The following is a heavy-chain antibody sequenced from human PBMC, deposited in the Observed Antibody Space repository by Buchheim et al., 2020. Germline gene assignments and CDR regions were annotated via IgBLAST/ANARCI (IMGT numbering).Heavy chain of an antibody. CDR1: GFTFTNYG. J-gene: IGHJ4*02. V-gene: IGHV3-7*01. CDR3: ARVSDSSWGKF. CDR2: VNQDGSGQ. D-gene: IGHD7-27*01. Sequence: EVQLVESGGALVQPGGSLRLSCATSGFTFTNYGMRWVRQAPGKGLEWVASVNQDGSGQYYVDSVKGRFTISRDNAKNSVYLQMNSLRAKDTAVYYCARVSDSSWGKFWGQGTL.